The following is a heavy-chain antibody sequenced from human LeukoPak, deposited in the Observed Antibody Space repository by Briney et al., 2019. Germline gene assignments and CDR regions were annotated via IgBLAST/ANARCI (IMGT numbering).Heavy chain of an antibody. J-gene: IGHJ5*02. V-gene: IGHV5-51*01. CDR1: GYNFTIYW. CDR2: IYPGDSDT. D-gene: IGHD3-16*01. CDR3: AIFDFLFGEIDNWFDP. Sequence: GESLKISCKGSGYNFTIYWIGWVRQMPGKGLEWMGIIYPGDSDTRYSPSFQGQVTISADKSISTAYLQWSSLKASDSAMYYCAIFDFLFGEIDNWFDPWGQGTQVTVSS.